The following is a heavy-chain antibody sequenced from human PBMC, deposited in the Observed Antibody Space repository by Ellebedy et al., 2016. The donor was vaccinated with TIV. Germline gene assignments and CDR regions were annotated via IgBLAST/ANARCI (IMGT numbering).Heavy chain of an antibody. CDR3: ARRGSYGDYAVQINSWFDP. V-gene: IGHV3-7*01. CDR2: IYQDGSDD. D-gene: IGHD4-17*01. CDR1: GFSFRSYW. Sequence: GESLKISCAASGFSFRSYWMSWVRPAPGKGLEWVANIYQDGSDDYYVDSVKGRFTISRDNDNKALFLQMNRLRVEDTAVYYCARRGSYGDYAVQINSWFDPWGQGTLVTVSS. J-gene: IGHJ5*02.